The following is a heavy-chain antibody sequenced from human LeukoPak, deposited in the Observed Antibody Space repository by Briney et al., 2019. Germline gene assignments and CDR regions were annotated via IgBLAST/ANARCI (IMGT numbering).Heavy chain of an antibody. D-gene: IGHD3-22*01. Sequence: GGSLRLSCAASGFSFSTYTMNCVRQAPGKGLEWVSAINGRGDSTFYADSVKGRFTISRDNSKNTLYLQMNSLRAEDTAVYYCAKTASYYYDSSGYYTYWGQGTLVTVSS. CDR1: GFSFSTYT. V-gene: IGHV3-23*01. J-gene: IGHJ4*02. CDR3: AKTASYYYDSSGYYTY. CDR2: INGRGDST.